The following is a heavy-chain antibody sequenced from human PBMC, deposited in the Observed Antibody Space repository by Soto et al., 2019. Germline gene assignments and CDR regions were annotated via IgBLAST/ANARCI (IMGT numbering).Heavy chain of an antibody. D-gene: IGHD3-10*02. CDR2: IYPRDSDT. CDR3: ATHTYVTLSLNYYYGMDV. Sequence: GESLKISCKGSGYSFSSYWIGWVRQMPGKGLEWMGIIYPRDSDTRYSPSFQGQVTISVDKSISTAYLQWSSLKASDTAMYYCATHTYVTLSLNYYYGMDVWGQGTTVTVSS. J-gene: IGHJ6*02. V-gene: IGHV5-51*01. CDR1: GYSFSSYW.